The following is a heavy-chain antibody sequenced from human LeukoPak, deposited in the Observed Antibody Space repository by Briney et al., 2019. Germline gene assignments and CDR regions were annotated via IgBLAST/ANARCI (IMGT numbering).Heavy chain of an antibody. J-gene: IGHJ5*01. CDR1: GGTFSSYA. CDR2: IIPIFGTA. D-gene: IGHD4-23*01. V-gene: IGHV1-69*06. Sequence: SVKVSCKASGGTFSSYAISWVRQAPGQGLEWMGGIIPIFGTANYAQKFQGRVTITADKSTSTAYMELSSLRSDDTAVYYCARDGLHRIHGYGGWFDSWGQGTLVTVSS. CDR3: ARDGLHRIHGYGGWFDS.